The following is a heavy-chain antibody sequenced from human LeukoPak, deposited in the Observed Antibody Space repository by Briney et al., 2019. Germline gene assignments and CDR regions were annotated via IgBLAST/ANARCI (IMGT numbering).Heavy chain of an antibody. D-gene: IGHD6-13*01. CDR1: GFIFSNYW. CDR2: INSDARST. CDR3: ARERIAAAGFDY. V-gene: IGHV3-74*01. Sequence: GGSLRLSCAASGFIFSNYWMHWVRQAPGKGLVWVSRINSDARSTSYADSVKGRFTISRDNAKNTLYLQMNSLRAEDTAVYYCARERIAAAGFDYWGQGTLVTVSS. J-gene: IGHJ4*02.